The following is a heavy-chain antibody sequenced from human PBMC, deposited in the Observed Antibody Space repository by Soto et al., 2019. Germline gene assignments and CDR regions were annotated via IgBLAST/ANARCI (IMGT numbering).Heavy chain of an antibody. CDR2: IHYSGIS. Sequence: QLQLQESGPGLVKPSETLSLICNVSGGSVSSGGYYWAWIRQPPGKGLEWIASIHYSGISYYNTSLKSKLLISIDTSKNQFSLNLNSVTAADTAVYFCARGNWNFDSWGQGTLVTVSS. CDR1: GGSVSSGGYY. V-gene: IGHV4-39*01. J-gene: IGHJ4*02. CDR3: ARGNWNFDS. D-gene: IGHD3-3*01.